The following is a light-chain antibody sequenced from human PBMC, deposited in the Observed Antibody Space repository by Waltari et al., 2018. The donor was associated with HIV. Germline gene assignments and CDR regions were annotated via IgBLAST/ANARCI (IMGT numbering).Light chain of an antibody. CDR2: DLE. CDR3: LLSYNGVRF. CDR1: RGNVARSHF. V-gene: IGLV7-46*01. Sequence: VVTQEPSLTVSPGDTVTLSCASFRGNVARSHFPYWFHLKPGQAPRPLIYDLEKSHPSTPGRVSGSLDGGRAILTLSGALPEDEAEYFCLLSYNGVRFFGGGTTLTV. J-gene: IGLJ2*01.